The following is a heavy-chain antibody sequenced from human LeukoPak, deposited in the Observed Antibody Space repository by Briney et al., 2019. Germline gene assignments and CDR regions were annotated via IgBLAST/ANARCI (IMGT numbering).Heavy chain of an antibody. CDR1: GGSISSGGYY. CDR2: IYYSGST. CDR3: ARDVIVAGDAFDI. Sequence: SETLSLTCTVSGGSISSGGYYWSWIRQHPGKGLEWIGYIYYSGSTYYNPSLKSRVAISVDTSKNQFSLKLSSVTAADTAVYYCARDVIVAGDAFDIWGQGTMVTVSS. D-gene: IGHD3-22*01. V-gene: IGHV4-31*03. J-gene: IGHJ3*02.